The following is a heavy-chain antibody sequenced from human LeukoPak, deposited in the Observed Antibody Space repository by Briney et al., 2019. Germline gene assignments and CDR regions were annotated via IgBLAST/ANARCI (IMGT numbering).Heavy chain of an antibody. CDR3: ARDLGYDNSGHAVGY. CDR1: GYTFTSYF. CDR2: INPSGGST. J-gene: IGHJ4*02. Sequence: ASVKVSCKASGYTFTSYFMHWVRQAPGQGLDWMGVINPSGGSTSYAQKFQGRVTITADKSTSTAYMELSSLRSEDTAVYYCARDLGYDNSGHAVGYWGQGTLVTVSS. V-gene: IGHV1-46*01. D-gene: IGHD3-22*01.